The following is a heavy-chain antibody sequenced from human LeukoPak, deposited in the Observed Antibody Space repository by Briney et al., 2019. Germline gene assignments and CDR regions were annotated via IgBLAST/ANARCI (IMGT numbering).Heavy chain of an antibody. Sequence: GGSLRLSCAASGFTFSDYYMSWIRQAPGKGLEWVSYISSSGSTIYYADSVKGRFTISRDNAKNSLYLQMNSLRAEDTAVYYRARDSGFGDYGPYFDYWGQGTLVTVSS. V-gene: IGHV3-11*01. J-gene: IGHJ4*02. D-gene: IGHD4-17*01. CDR2: ISSSGSTI. CDR3: ARDSGFGDYGPYFDY. CDR1: GFTFSDYY.